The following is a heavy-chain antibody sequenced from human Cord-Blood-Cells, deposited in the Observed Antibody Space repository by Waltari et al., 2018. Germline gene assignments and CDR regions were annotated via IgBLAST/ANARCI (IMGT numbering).Heavy chain of an antibody. CDR1: GATFSGYA. V-gene: IGHV1-69*06. CDR2: IIPLFGTA. CDR3: ARAVFTRGSYRYYYYGMDV. Sequence: QVQLVQSGAEVKKPGSSVKVSCKASGATFSGYASSWVHQPPGQGLEWMGGIIPLFGTANYAQKFQGRVTITADKSTSTAYMELSSLRSEDTAVYYCARAVFTRGSYRYYYYGMDVWGQGTTVTVSS. J-gene: IGHJ6*02. D-gene: IGHD3-16*02.